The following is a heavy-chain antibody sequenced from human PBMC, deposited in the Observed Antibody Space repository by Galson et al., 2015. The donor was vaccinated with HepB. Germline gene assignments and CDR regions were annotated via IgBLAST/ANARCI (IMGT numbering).Heavy chain of an antibody. J-gene: IGHJ6*02. CDR3: ARDGGVGPSSTSSRYYYYGMDV. V-gene: IGHV3-33*01. CDR2: IWYDGSNK. D-gene: IGHD2-2*01. Sequence: SLRLSCAASGFTFSSYGMHWVRQAPGKGLEWVAVIWYDGSNKYYADSVKGRFTISRDNSKNTLYLQMNSLRAEDTAVYYCARDGGVGPSSTSSRYYYYGMDVWGQGTTVTVSS. CDR1: GFTFSSYG.